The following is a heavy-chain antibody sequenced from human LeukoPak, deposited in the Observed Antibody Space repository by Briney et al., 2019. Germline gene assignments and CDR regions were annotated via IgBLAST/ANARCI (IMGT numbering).Heavy chain of an antibody. D-gene: IGHD5-24*01. CDR1: GFTFSSYD. Sequence: HTGGSLRLSCAASGFTFSSYDMSWVRQAPGKGLEWVSVFYVGGATYYADSVKGRFTISRDNSENTLYLQMKSLRAEDTAVYYCARGDGYNFFDYWGQGTLVTVSS. CDR3: ARGDGYNFFDY. V-gene: IGHV3-53*01. CDR2: FYVGGAT. J-gene: IGHJ4*02.